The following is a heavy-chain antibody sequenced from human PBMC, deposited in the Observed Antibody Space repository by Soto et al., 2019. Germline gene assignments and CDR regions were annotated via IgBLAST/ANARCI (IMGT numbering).Heavy chain of an antibody. CDR2: IYYSGST. J-gene: IGHJ3*02. Sequence: PSETLSLTCTVSGGSISSYYWSWIRQPPGKGLEWIGYIYYSGSTNYNPSPKSRVTISVDTSKNQFSLKLSSVTAADTAVYYCARAAPYGGEAFDIWGQGTMVTVSS. CDR3: ARAAPYGGEAFDI. V-gene: IGHV4-59*01. D-gene: IGHD3-16*01. CDR1: GGSISSYY.